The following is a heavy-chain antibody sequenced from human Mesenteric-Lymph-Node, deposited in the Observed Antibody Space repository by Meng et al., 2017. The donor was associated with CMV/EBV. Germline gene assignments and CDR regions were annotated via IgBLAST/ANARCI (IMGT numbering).Heavy chain of an antibody. D-gene: IGHD3-9*01. CDR1: TTHY. Sequence: TTHYVHWVRQAPGQGLEWMGIINPSGGSTSYAQKLQGRVTMTRDTSASTVYMELSSLRSEDTAVYFCARGRPPNSYDILTGFHYFFDYWGQGTLVTVSS. J-gene: IGHJ4*02. V-gene: IGHV1-46*01. CDR2: INPSGGST. CDR3: ARGRPPNSYDILTGFHYFFDY.